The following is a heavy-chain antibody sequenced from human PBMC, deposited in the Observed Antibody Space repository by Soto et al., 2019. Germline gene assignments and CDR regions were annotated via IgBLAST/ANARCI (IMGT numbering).Heavy chain of an antibody. D-gene: IGHD6-13*01. Sequence: QVQLVQSGAEVKKPGASVKVSCKASGYTFTSYGFSWVRQAPGQGLEWMGWISAYNGNTNYAQNLQGRVTMTTDTSTSTAYMELRSLRSDDTAVYYCARDLGQQLNYYYYGMDVWGQGTTVTVSS. CDR2: ISAYNGNT. V-gene: IGHV1-18*01. J-gene: IGHJ6*02. CDR3: ARDLGQQLNYYYYGMDV. CDR1: GYTFTSYG.